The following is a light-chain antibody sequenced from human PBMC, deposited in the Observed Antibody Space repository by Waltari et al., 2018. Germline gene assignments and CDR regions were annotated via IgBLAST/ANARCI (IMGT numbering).Light chain of an antibody. V-gene: IGLV2-14*03. CDR2: DVS. J-gene: IGLJ2*01. CDR1: SSDVGGYNY. CDR3: SSYISSDTLEL. Sequence: QSALTQPASVSGSPGQSITISCTGTSSDVGGYNYVSWYQQHPGKAPKLIIFDVSNRPLGVSSRFSGSKSGNTASLTISGLQAQDEADYYCSSYISSDTLELFGGGTSLTVL.